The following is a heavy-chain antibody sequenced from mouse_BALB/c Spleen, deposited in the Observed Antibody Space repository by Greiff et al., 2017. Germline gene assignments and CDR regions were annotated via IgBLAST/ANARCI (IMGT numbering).Heavy chain of an antibody. CDR3: TRDPSYDYFDY. CDR2: ISSGGSYT. V-gene: IGHV5-6-4*01. D-gene: IGHD2-3*01. CDR1: GFTFSSYT. Sequence: EVKLVESGGGLVKPGGSLKLSCAASGFTFSSYTMSWVRQTPEKRLEWVATISSGGSYTYYPDSVKGRFTISRDNAKNTLYLQMSSLKSEDTAMYYCTRDPSYDYFDYWGQGTTLTVSS. J-gene: IGHJ2*01.